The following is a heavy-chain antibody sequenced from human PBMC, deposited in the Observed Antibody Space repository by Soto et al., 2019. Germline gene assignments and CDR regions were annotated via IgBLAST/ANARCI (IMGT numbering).Heavy chain of an antibody. CDR3: ASSSGWSFYYFDY. D-gene: IGHD6-19*01. Sequence: QPGGSLRLSCAASGFTFSSYAMHWVRQAPGKGLEWVAVISYDGSNKYYADSVKGRFTISRDNSKNTLYLQMNSLRAEDTAVYYCASSSGWSFYYFDYWGQGTLVTVSS. CDR2: ISYDGSNK. V-gene: IGHV3-30-3*01. J-gene: IGHJ4*02. CDR1: GFTFSSYA.